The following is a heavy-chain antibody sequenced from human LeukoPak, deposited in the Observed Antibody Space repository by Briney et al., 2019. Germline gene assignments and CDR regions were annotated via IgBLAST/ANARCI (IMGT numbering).Heavy chain of an antibody. D-gene: IGHD3-9*01. J-gene: IGHJ4*02. CDR2: IYYSGST. Sequence: PSETLSLTCTVSGGSLSSYYWSWIRQPPGKGLEWIGYIYYSGSTNYNPSLTSRVTISVDTSKNQFSLKLSSVPAADTAVYYCARVGYDILTGYYTELYFDYWGQGTLVTVSS. V-gene: IGHV4-59*01. CDR3: ARVGYDILTGYYTELYFDY. CDR1: GGSLSSYY.